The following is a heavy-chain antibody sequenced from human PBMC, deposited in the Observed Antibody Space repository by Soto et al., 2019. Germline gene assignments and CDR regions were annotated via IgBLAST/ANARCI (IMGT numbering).Heavy chain of an antibody. V-gene: IGHV4-39*01. CDR3: ASRTYYYGSGSPTCFDS. Sequence: QLQLQESGPGLVKPSETLSLTCTVSGGSISSSSYYWGWIRQPPGKGLEWIGSIYYSGSTYYNPSLKSRVTISVDTSKNQFSLKLSSVTAADTAVYYCASRTYYYGSGSPTCFDSWGQGTLVTVSS. D-gene: IGHD3-10*01. J-gene: IGHJ4*02. CDR2: IYYSGST. CDR1: GGSISSSSYY.